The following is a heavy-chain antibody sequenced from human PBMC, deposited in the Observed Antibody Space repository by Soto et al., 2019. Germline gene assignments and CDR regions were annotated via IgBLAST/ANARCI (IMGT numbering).Heavy chain of an antibody. CDR2: ISNDGMNK. CDR3: ARDMYSSDYFVKWFEP. J-gene: IGHJ5*02. CDR1: GFSFSSYA. V-gene: IGHV3-30*04. Sequence: QVRLVESGGGVVQPGRSLRLSCTASGFSFSSYAMYWFRQPPGKGLEWVAVISNDGMNKNYADSVKGRVTVSRDNANYSLDLQLNSLRGEDTAMYYCARDMYSSDYFVKWFEPWGQGTLVTVSS. D-gene: IGHD6-19*01.